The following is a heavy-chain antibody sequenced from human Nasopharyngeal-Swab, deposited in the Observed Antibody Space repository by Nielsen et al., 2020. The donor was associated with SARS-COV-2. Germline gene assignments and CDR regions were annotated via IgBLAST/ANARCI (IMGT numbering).Heavy chain of an antibody. V-gene: IGHV4-59*08. J-gene: IGHJ4*02. CDR2: IYYTGST. D-gene: IGHD5-18*01. CDR1: GGSISSYY. CDR3: ARGGYGYGGFDY. Sequence: SETLSLTCTVSGGSISSYYWSWIRQPPGKGLEWIGYIYYTGSTHYNPSLKGRVTISVDTSRNQFSLKLNSVNAADTAVYYCARGGYGYGGFDYWGQGALVTVSS.